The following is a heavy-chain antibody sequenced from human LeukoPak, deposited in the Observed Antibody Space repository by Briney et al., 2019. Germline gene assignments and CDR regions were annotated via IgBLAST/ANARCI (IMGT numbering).Heavy chain of an antibody. CDR1: GGSISSYY. J-gene: IGHJ4*02. V-gene: IGHV4-59*01. CDR2: ICYSGST. Sequence: PSETLSLTCTVSGGSISSYYWSWIRQPPGKGLEWIGYICYSGSTNYNPSLKSRVTISVDTSKNQFSLKLSSVTAADTAVYYCARDIAAAGPFDYWGQGTLVTVSS. CDR3: ARDIAAAGPFDY. D-gene: IGHD6-13*01.